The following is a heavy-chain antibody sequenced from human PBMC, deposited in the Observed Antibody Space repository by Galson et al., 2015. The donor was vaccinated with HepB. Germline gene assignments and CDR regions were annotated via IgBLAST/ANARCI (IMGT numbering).Heavy chain of an antibody. CDR1: GGTFSSYA. CDR2: IIPIFGTA. J-gene: IGHJ4*02. V-gene: IGHV1-69*13. D-gene: IGHD6-13*01. Sequence: SVKVSCKASGGTFSSYAISWVRQAPGQGLEWMGGIIPIFGTANYAQKFQGRVTITADESTSTAYMELSSLRSEDTAVYYCARSHLQYSSSWSPGPNHFGYWGQGTLVTVSS. CDR3: ARSHLQYSSSWSPGPNHFGY.